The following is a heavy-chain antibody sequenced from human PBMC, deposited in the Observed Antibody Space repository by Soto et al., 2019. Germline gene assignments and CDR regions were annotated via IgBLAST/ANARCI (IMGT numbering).Heavy chain of an antibody. J-gene: IGHJ4*02. D-gene: IGHD4-17*01. CDR2: ISYDGSNK. CDR3: ARDLGDDYGDYLVPYYFDY. Sequence: PGGSLRLSCAASGFTFSSYAMHWVRQAPGKGLEWVAVISYDGSNKYYADSVKGRFTISRDNSKNTLYLQMNSLRAEDTAVYYCARDLGDDYGDYLVPYYFDYWGQGTLVTVSS. V-gene: IGHV3-30-3*01. CDR1: GFTFSSYA.